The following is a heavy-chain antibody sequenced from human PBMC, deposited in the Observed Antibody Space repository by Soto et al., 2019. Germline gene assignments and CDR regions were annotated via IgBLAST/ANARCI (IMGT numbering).Heavy chain of an antibody. CDR1: GFTFYNHG. CDR3: AKEDSGFSGYMDV. Sequence: EVQLVESGGGLVQPGRSLRLSCVASGFTFYNHGMHWVRQAPGRGLEWVSGITWSGDSICYADSVKGRFTISRDNAKNSLYLQMDCLRPEDTALYYCAKEDSGFSGYMDVWGNGTTVTVSS. D-gene: IGHD3-10*01. CDR2: ITWSGDSI. V-gene: IGHV3-9*01. J-gene: IGHJ6*03.